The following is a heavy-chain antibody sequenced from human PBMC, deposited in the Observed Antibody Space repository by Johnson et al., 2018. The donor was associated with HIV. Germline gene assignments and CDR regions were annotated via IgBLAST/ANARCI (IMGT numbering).Heavy chain of an antibody. V-gene: IGHV3-33*01. CDR2: IWYDGSNT. CDR3: ARGYTWNDVSI. J-gene: IGHJ3*02. D-gene: IGHD1-1*01. CDR1: GFTFSSYG. Sequence: QVQLVESGGGVVQPGRSLRLSCTASGFTFSSYGIHWVRQAPGKGLEWVALIWYDGSNTYFADSVKGRFTISRDNFKNTVYLQMNSLRTVDTAVYYCARGYTWNDVSIWGQGTMVTVSS.